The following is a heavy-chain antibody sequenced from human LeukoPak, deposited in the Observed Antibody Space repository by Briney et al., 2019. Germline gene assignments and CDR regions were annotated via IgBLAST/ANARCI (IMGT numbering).Heavy chain of an antibody. Sequence: SQTLSLTCTVSGGSISSGSYYWSWIRQPPGKGLEWIGYIYYSGSTNYNPSLKSRVTISVDTSKNQFSLKLSSVTAADTAVYYCARVMWDYDSSGYYYYYGMDVWGQGTTVTVSS. J-gene: IGHJ6*02. CDR2: IYYSGST. CDR3: ARVMWDYDSSGYYYYYGMDV. CDR1: GGSISSGSYY. V-gene: IGHV4-61*01. D-gene: IGHD3-22*01.